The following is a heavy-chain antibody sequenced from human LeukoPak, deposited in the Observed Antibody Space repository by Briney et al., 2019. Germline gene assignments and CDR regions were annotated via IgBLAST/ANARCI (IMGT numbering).Heavy chain of an antibody. Sequence: SETLFLTCTVSGGSISSYYWSWIRQPPGKGLEWIGYIYYSGSTNYNPSLKSRVTISVDTSKNQFSLKLSSVTAADTAVYYCATAGEGPYYFDYRGQGTLVTVSS. D-gene: IGHD7-27*01. CDR3: ATAGEGPYYFDY. V-gene: IGHV4-59*01. J-gene: IGHJ4*02. CDR2: IYYSGST. CDR1: GGSISSYY.